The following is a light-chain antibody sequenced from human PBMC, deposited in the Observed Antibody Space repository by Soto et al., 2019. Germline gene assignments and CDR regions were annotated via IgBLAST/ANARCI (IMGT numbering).Light chain of an antibody. J-gene: IGLJ1*01. CDR3: SSYTRSSPYV. CDR1: SSDVGGYNY. V-gene: IGLV2-14*01. CDR2: DVT. Sequence: QSALTQPASVSGSPGQSITISCTGTSSDVGGYNYVSWYQQHPGKAPKLMIYDVTYRPSGISNRFSGSKSGNTASLTISGLQAEDEADYYCSSYTRSSPYVFGTGTKLTVL.